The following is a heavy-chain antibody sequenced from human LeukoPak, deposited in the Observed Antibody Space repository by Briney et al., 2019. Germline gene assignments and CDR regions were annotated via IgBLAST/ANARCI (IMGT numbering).Heavy chain of an antibody. CDR3: ARERHYYYMDV. Sequence: GGSLRLSCAASGFTFSSYGMHWVRQAPGKGLEWVAVIWYDGSNKYYADSVKGRFTISRDNSENTLYLQMNSLRAEDTAVYYCARERHYYYMDVWGKGTTVTVSS. V-gene: IGHV3-33*01. CDR1: GFTFSSYG. J-gene: IGHJ6*03. CDR2: IWYDGSNK.